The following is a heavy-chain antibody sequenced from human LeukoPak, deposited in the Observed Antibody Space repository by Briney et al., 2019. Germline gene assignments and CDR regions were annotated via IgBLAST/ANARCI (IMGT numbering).Heavy chain of an antibody. CDR3: TRGDPTMAPDH. CDR1: GFAFSSYW. D-gene: IGHD5-18*01. Sequence: EGSLRLSCAVSGFAFSSYWMHWVRQAPGKGLVWVSRINADGTSATYADSVKGRFTISRDNAKSTLYLQINTLRDEDTAVYYCTRGDPTMAPDHWGQGTLITVSS. J-gene: IGHJ4*02. V-gene: IGHV3-74*03. CDR2: INADGTSA.